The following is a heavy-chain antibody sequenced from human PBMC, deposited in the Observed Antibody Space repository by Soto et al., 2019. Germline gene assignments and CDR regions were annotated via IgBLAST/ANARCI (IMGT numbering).Heavy chain of an antibody. D-gene: IGHD3-22*01. CDR3: ARVADSSFDY. J-gene: IGHJ4*02. CDR2: IYYSGST. CDR1: GGSISSGDYY. V-gene: IGHV4-30-4*01. Sequence: SETLSLTCTVSGGSISSGDYYWSWIRQPPGKGLEWIGYIYYSGSTYYNPSLKSRVTISVDTSKNQFSLKLRSVTAADTAVYCCARVADSSFDYWGQGTLVTVSS.